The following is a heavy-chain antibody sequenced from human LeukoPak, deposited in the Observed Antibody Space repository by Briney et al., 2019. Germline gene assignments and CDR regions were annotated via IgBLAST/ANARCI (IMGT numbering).Heavy chain of an antibody. CDR3: ASKNMNYYDSSGYYSDY. Sequence: PSETLSFTCTVSGGSICSGDYYWSWIRQPPGKGLEWIGYIYYSGSTYYNPSLKSRVTISVDTSKNQFSLKLSSVTAADTAVYYCASKNMNYYDSSGYYSDYWGQGTLVTVSS. V-gene: IGHV4-30-4*01. J-gene: IGHJ4*02. D-gene: IGHD3-22*01. CDR1: GGSICSGDYY. CDR2: IYYSGST.